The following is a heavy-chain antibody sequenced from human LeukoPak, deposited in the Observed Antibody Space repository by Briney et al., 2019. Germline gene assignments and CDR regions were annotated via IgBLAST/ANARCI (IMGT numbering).Heavy chain of an antibody. Sequence: ASVTVSCKVSGYTLTELSMHWVRQAPGKGLEWMGGFDPEDGETIYAQKFQGRVTMTEDTSTDTAYMELSSLRSEDTAVYYCARDPWGRGYCSTTSCQNLGGNDAFDIWGQGTMVTVSS. D-gene: IGHD2-2*01. J-gene: IGHJ3*02. CDR3: ARDPWGRGYCSTTSCQNLGGNDAFDI. CDR1: GYTLTELS. V-gene: IGHV1-24*01. CDR2: FDPEDGET.